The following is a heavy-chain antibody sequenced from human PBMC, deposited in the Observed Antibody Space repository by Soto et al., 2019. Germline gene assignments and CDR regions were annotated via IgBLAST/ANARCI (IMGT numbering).Heavy chain of an antibody. Sequence: QLQLQESGSGLEKPSQTLSLICAVSGGSISSGGYSWSWIRQPPGKGLEWIGYIYHSGSTYYNPSLKSRVTILVDRSKNQFSLKLSSVTAADTAVYYCARGEVVALGYWGQGTLVTVSS. CDR2: IYHSGST. CDR1: GGSISSGGYS. V-gene: IGHV4-30-2*01. D-gene: IGHD2-15*01. CDR3: ARGEVVALGY. J-gene: IGHJ4*02.